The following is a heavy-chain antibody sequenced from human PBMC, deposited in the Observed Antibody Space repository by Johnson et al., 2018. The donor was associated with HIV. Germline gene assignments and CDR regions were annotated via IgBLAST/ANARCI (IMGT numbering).Heavy chain of an antibody. CDR3: ARESGGSHYVYAFDS. V-gene: IGHV3-66*01. CDR1: GFTVSSNY. Sequence: VQLVESGGGLVQPGGSLRLSCAASGFTVSSNYMSWVRQAPGKGLEWVSVIYSGGSTYYADSVKGRFTISRDNSKNTLYLQMNSLRAEDTAVYYCARESGGSHYVYAFDSWGQGTMVTVSS. CDR2: IYSGGST. J-gene: IGHJ3*02. D-gene: IGHD2-15*01.